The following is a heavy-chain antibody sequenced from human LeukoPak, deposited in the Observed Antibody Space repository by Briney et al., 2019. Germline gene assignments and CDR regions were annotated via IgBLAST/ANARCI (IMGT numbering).Heavy chain of an antibody. CDR3: ARGYCDVDWRRPHY. J-gene: IGHJ4*02. CDR1: GFTFSSYW. D-gene: IGHD2-21*01. V-gene: IGHV3-7*01. Sequence: GGSPRLSCAASGFTFSSYWMTWVRQAPGKGLEWMANINPDGTEKNYVESVKGRFTISRDNAKNSLYLQMNSLRAEDTAVYYCARGYCDVDWRRPHYWGQGTPVTVSS. CDR2: INPDGTEK.